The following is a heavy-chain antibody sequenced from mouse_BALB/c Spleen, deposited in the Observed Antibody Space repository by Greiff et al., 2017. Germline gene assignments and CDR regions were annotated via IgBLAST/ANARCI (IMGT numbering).Heavy chain of an antibody. J-gene: IGHJ4*01. CDR3: ASEHYGYVGYYAMDY. D-gene: IGHD1-2*01. Sequence: VQLQQSGAELVRPGSSVKISCKASGYAFSSYWMNWVKQRPGQGLEGIGQIYPGDGDTNYNGKFKGKATLTADKSSSTAYMQLSSLTSEDSAVYFCASEHYGYVGYYAMDYWGQGTSVTVSS. CDR1: GYAFSSYW. CDR2: IYPGDGDT. V-gene: IGHV1-80*01.